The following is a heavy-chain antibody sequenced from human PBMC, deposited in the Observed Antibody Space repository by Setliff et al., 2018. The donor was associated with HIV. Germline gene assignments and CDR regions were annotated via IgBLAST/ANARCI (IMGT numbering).Heavy chain of an antibody. CDR1: GHSISSGYF. D-gene: IGHD6-13*01. CDR2: IYQSGNA. Sequence: ETLSLTCAVSGHSISSGYFCGWIRQTPGKGLEWIGNIYQSGNAYYNPSLKSRVTISVDTSRNRFSLKLSSVTAADTAVYYCVTGYNSVWYSVFWGQGSLVTVSS. CDR3: VTGYNSVWYSVF. J-gene: IGHJ4*02. V-gene: IGHV4-38-2*01.